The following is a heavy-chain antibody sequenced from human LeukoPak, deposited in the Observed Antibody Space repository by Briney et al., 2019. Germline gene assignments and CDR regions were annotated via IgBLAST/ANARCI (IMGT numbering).Heavy chain of an antibody. CDR3: TRSLSGYDYSPDY. D-gene: IGHD6-25*01. CDR2: INSDGSST. CDR1: GFTFSSYW. J-gene: IGHJ4*02. V-gene: IGHV3-74*03. Sequence: PGGSLRLSCAASGFTFSSYWMHWVRQAPGKGLVWVSRINSDGSSTAYADSVKGRFTISRDNAKNTLYLQMNSPRAEDTAVYYCTRSLSGYDYSPDYWGQGTLVTVSS.